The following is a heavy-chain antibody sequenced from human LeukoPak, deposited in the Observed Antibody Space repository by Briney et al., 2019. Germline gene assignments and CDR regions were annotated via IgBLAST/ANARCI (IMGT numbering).Heavy chain of an antibody. CDR3: AKGFRYYYDSSGYHDY. Sequence: GGSLRLSCAASGFTFSSYAMSWVRQAPGKGLEWVSAISGSGGSTYYADSVKGRFTISRDNSKNTLYLQMNSLRAEDTAVYYCAKGFRYYYDSSGYHDYWGQGTLVTVSS. CDR1: GFTFSSYA. D-gene: IGHD3-22*01. J-gene: IGHJ4*02. V-gene: IGHV3-23*01. CDR2: ISGSGGST.